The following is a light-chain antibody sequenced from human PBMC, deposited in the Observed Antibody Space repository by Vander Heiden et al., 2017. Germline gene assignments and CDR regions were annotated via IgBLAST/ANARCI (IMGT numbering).Light chain of an antibody. CDR2: AAS. J-gene: IGKJ2*01. Sequence: DIQMTHSPSSLSASVGDRVTITCRASQSISSYLNWYQQKPGKAPKLLIYAASSLQSGVPSRFSGSGSGTDFTLTISSLQPEDFATYYCQQSYSTPPLYTFGQGTKLEIK. CDR3: QQSYSTPPLYT. CDR1: QSISSY. V-gene: IGKV1-39*01.